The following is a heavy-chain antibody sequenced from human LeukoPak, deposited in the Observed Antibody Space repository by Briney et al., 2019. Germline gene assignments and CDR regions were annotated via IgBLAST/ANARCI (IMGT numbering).Heavy chain of an antibody. CDR2: ISGSGGST. Sequence: GASLRLSCAASGFTFSSYAMSWVRQAPGKGLEWVSAISGSGGSTYYAASVKGRFTISRDNSKKTLYLQMNSLRAEDTAVYYCAKGGTSYDFWSGHGYYFDYWGQGTLVTVSS. V-gene: IGHV3-23*01. D-gene: IGHD3-3*01. J-gene: IGHJ4*02. CDR1: GFTFSSYA. CDR3: AKGGTSYDFWSGHGYYFDY.